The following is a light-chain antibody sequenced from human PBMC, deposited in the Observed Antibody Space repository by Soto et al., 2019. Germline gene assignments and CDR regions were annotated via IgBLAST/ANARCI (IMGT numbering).Light chain of an antibody. CDR1: ESINHN. V-gene: IGKV3-15*01. CDR2: GAS. Sequence: ETVMTHSPATLSVSRGEGASLSCTATESINHNLAWYQQKPGQAPRLLIHGASYRATGIPDRFSGRGSGTEFTLAISRLQSEDFAVYYCQQYNTWPLPFGGGTKVDIK. J-gene: IGKJ4*01. CDR3: QQYNTWPLP.